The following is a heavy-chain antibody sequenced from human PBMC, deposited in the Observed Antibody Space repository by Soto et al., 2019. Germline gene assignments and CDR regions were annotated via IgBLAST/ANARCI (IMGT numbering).Heavy chain of an antibody. CDR2: IKEDGSEK. D-gene: IGHD5-12*01. Sequence: EVLLVESGGGLVQPGGSLRLSCAGSGFIFSSYWMNWVRQAPGKGLEWVANIKEDGSEKKFADSVKGRFTISRDNAKNSLYLQMNSLRAEDTAVYYCARERRMRGGYHFDYWGQGSLVTVSS. CDR1: GFIFSSYW. V-gene: IGHV3-7*03. CDR3: ARERRMRGGYHFDY. J-gene: IGHJ4*02.